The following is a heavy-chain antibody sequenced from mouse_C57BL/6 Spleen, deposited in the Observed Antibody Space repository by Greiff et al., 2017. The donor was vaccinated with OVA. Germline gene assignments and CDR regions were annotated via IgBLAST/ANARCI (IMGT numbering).Heavy chain of an antibody. CDR3: ARVDYDYFDY. Sequence: LLESGPGLVKPSQSLSLTCSVTGYSITSGSSCNWIRQFPGNQLAWMGSISYDGSNNYNPSLNNRISITRDTSKNQFFLKLNAVTTEDTATYYCARVDYDYFDYWGQGTTLTVSS. J-gene: IGHJ2*01. CDR2: ISYDGSN. V-gene: IGHV3-6*01. D-gene: IGHD2-4*01. CDR1: GYSITSGSS.